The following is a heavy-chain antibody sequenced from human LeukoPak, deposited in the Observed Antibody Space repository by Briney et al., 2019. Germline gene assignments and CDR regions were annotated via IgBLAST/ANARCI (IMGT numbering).Heavy chain of an antibody. D-gene: IGHD3-22*01. Sequence: PSETLSLTCTVSGGSISGYYWSWIRQPPGKGLEWIGYIYHIGTTNYNPSLKSRVTISVDTSKNQFSLKLTSVTAADTAVYYCARGTMMVGPWGQGTLVTVSS. V-gene: IGHV4-59*01. CDR2: IYHIGTT. CDR1: GGSISGYY. CDR3: ARGTMMVGP. J-gene: IGHJ5*02.